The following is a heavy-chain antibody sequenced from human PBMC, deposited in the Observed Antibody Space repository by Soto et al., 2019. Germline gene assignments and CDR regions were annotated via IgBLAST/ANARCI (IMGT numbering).Heavy chain of an antibody. CDR1: GLTFSTFS. J-gene: IGHJ4*02. D-gene: IGHD2-8*02. Sequence: EVQLVESGGGLVQPGGSLRLSCAASGLTFSTFSMNWVRQAPGKGLEWISYISNSGSAIYYADSVKGRFTISRDNAKNSLFLQMNSLTDGDTAVYYCATLVQRGYWGQGTLVIVSS. CDR3: ATLVQRGY. CDR2: ISNSGSAI. V-gene: IGHV3-48*02.